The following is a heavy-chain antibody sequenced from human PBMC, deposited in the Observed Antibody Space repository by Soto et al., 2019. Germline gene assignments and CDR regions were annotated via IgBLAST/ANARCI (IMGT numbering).Heavy chain of an antibody. V-gene: IGHV3-21*01. D-gene: IGHD2-15*01. CDR1: GFTFSSYS. Sequence: GGSLRLSCAASGFTFSSYSMNWVRQAPGKGLEWVSSISSSSSYIYYADSVKGRFTISRDNAKNSLYLQMNSLRAEDTAVYYCARDLAATLALFDYWGQGTLVTVSS. CDR3: ARDLAATLALFDY. J-gene: IGHJ4*02. CDR2: ISSSSSYI.